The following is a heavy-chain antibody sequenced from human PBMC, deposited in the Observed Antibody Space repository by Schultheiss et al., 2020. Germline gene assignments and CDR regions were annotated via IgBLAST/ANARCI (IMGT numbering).Heavy chain of an antibody. V-gene: IGHV4-34*01. D-gene: IGHD2-2*01. J-gene: IGHJ5*02. Sequence: SQTLSLTCTVSGGSISSYYWSWIRQPPGKGLEWIGEINHSGSTNYNPSLKSRVTISVDTSKNQFSLKLSSVTAADTAVYYCARATLVVPAATWFDPWGQGTLVNGYS. CDR3: ARATLVVPAATWFDP. CDR1: GGSISSYY. CDR2: INHSGST.